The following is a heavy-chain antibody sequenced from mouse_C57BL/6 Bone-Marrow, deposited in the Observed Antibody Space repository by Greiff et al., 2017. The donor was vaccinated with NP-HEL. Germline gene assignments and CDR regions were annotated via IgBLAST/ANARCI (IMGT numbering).Heavy chain of an antibody. CDR1: GYTFTDYN. Sequence: EVQVVESGPELVKPGASVKMSCKASGYTFTDYNMHWVKQSHGKSLEWIGYINPNNGGTSYNQKFKGKATLTVNKSSSTAYMELRSLTSEDSAVYYCARKGYYGNYEGDYWGQGTTLTVSS. J-gene: IGHJ2*01. CDR2: INPNNGGT. CDR3: ARKGYYGNYEGDY. D-gene: IGHD2-1*01. V-gene: IGHV1-22*01.